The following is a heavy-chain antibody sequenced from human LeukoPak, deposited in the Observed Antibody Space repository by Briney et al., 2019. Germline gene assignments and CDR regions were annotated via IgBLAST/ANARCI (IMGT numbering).Heavy chain of an antibody. CDR2: IVLDSGNT. CDR3: AAGSGCYSPDY. D-gene: IGHD6-19*01. V-gene: IGHV1-58*02. Sequence: ASVKVSCKASGFISSTCAMQWVRQARGQGLEWLGWIVLDSGNTKYAHNFQDRVTITRDMSTNTGYMELSSLRSEDTAVYYCAAGSGCYSPDYWGQGTLVTVSS. J-gene: IGHJ4*02. CDR1: GFISSTCA.